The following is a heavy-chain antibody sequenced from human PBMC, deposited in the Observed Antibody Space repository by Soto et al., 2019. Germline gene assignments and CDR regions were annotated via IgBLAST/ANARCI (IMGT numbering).Heavy chain of an antibody. CDR3: AGDLGWLRSRFDP. D-gene: IGHD5-12*01. V-gene: IGHV4-34*01. J-gene: IGHJ5*02. CDR2: INHSGST. CDR1: GGSFSGYY. Sequence: TSETLSLTCAVYGGSFSGYYWSWIRQPPGKGLEWIGEINHSGSTNYNPSLKSRVTISVDTSKNQFSLKLSSVTAADTAVYYCAGDLGWLRSRFDPWGQGTLVTVSS.